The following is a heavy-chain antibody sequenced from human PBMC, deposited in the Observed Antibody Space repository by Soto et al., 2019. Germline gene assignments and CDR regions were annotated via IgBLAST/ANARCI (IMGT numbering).Heavy chain of an antibody. J-gene: IGHJ4*02. V-gene: IGHV2-5*02. D-gene: IGHD3-10*01. CDR2: IYWDEDK. Sequence: QITLKESGPTLVKPTQTLTLTCTFSGFSRTTRGPGVGWIRQPPGKALEWLAVIYWDEDKRCSPSLKNRLTIATDTSKNRGVLTLTTIDPVDTATYYCAHTDYYGSCNFGYWGQGTPVTVST. CDR1: GFSRTTRGPG. CDR3: AHTDYYGSCNFGY.